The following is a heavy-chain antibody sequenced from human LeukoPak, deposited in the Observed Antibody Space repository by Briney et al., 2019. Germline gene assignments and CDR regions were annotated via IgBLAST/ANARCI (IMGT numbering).Heavy chain of an antibody. D-gene: IGHD1-26*01. CDR2: IYYSGST. CDR1: GGSISSYY. Sequence: DPSETLSLTCTVSGGSISSYYWSWIRQPPGKGLEWIGYIYYSGSTNYKSSLKSRVTISVDTSKNQFSLNLKSVTPEDTAVYYCARDGSGSSPNWFDPWGQGTLVTVSS. J-gene: IGHJ5*02. CDR3: ARDGSGSSPNWFDP. V-gene: IGHV4-59*01.